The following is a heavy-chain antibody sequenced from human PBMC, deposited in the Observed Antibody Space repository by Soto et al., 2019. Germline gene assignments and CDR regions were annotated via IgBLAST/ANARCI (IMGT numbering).Heavy chain of an antibody. CDR3: AREDTQDIVVVVVAPEGLGY. V-gene: IGHV1-18*01. CDR2: ISGYNGNS. CDR1: GYTFTSYG. D-gene: IGHD2-15*01. J-gene: IGHJ4*02. Sequence: QVQLVQSGAEVKKPGASVKVSCKASGYTFTSYGISWVRQAPGQGLEWMGRISGYNGNSNYAQNLQGGVTMTTDTSTSTAYMELRSLRSDDTAVYYCAREDTQDIVVVVVAPEGLGYWGQGTLVTVSS.